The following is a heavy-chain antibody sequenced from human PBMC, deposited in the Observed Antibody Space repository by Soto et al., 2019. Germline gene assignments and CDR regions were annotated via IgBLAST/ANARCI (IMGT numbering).Heavy chain of an antibody. V-gene: IGHV5-10-1*01. D-gene: IGHD3-22*01. J-gene: IGHJ4*02. Sequence: PGESLKISCKGSGYSFAGYWITWVRQKPGKGLEWMGRIDPSDSQTYYSPSFRGHVTISVTKSITTVFLQWCSLRASDTAMYYCARQIYDSDTGPNFQYYFDSWGQGTPVTVSS. CDR1: GYSFAGYW. CDR3: ARQIYDSDTGPNFQYYFDS. CDR2: IDPSDSQT.